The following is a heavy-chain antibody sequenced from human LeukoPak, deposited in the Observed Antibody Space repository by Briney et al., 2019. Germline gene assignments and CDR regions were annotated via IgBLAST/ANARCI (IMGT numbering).Heavy chain of an antibody. CDR3: ARLVWDYGDYIPGDY. J-gene: IGHJ4*02. V-gene: IGHV1-18*01. D-gene: IGHD4-17*01. CDR1: GYTFTSYG. CDR2: ISAYNGNT. Sequence: ASVKVSCKASGYTFTSYGISWVRQAPGQGLEWMGWISAYNGNTNYAQKLQGRVTMTTDTSTSTAYMELRSLRSDDTAVYYCARLVWDYGDYIPGDYWGQGTLVTVSS.